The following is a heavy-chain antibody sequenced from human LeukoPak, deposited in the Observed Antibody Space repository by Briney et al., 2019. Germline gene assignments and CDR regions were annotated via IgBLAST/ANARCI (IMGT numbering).Heavy chain of an antibody. CDR2: IYYSGCT. J-gene: IGHJ4*02. V-gene: IGHV4-59*01. CDR1: GGSISSYY. D-gene: IGHD4-17*01. Sequence: SETLSLTCTVSGGSISSYYWSWIRQPPGKGLEWIGYIYYSGCTNYNPSLKSRVTISVDTSKNQFSLKLSSVTAADTAVYYCARVQDDYGDYFDYWGQGTLVTVSS. CDR3: ARVQDDYGDYFDY.